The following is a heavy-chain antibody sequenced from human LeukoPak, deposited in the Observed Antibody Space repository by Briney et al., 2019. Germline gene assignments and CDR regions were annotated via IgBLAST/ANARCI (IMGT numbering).Heavy chain of an antibody. D-gene: IGHD3-22*01. J-gene: IGHJ4*02. CDR3: ARAKGGYYYDSSGSRWGSFDY. Sequence: ASVKVSCKASGYTFTSYYMHWVRQAPGQGLEWKGIINPSGGSTSYAQKFQGRVTMTRDTSTSTVYMELSSLRSEDTAVYYCARAKGGYYYDSSGSRWGSFDYWGQGTLVTVSS. CDR1: GYTFTSYY. V-gene: IGHV1-46*01. CDR2: INPSGGST.